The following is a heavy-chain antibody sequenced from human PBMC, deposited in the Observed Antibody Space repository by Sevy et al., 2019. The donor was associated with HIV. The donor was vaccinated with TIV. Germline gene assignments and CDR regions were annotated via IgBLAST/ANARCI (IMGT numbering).Heavy chain of an antibody. CDR1: GFTFSSYA. D-gene: IGHD6-13*01. V-gene: IGHV3-30-3*01. Sequence: LTCAASGFTFSSYAMHWVRQAPGKGLEWVAVISYDGSNKYYADSVKGRFTISRDNSKNTLYLQMNSLRAEDTAVYYCATSPSRIAAADKGDAFDIWGQGTMVTVSS. CDR3: ATSPSRIAAADKGDAFDI. CDR2: ISYDGSNK. J-gene: IGHJ3*02.